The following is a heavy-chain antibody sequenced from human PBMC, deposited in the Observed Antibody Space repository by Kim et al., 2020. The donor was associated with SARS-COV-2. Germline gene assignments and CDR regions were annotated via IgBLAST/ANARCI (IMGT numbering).Heavy chain of an antibody. CDR1: GFTFDDYA. V-gene: IGHV3-9*01. Sequence: GGSLRLSCAASGFTFDDYAMHWVRQAPGKGLEWVSGISWNSGSIGYADSVKGRFTISRDNAKNSLYLQMNSLRAEDTALYYCATHSRMYSSSWYNYGMDV. J-gene: IGHJ6*01. CDR2: ISWNSGSI. D-gene: IGHD6-13*01. CDR3: ATHSRMYSSSWYNYGMDV.